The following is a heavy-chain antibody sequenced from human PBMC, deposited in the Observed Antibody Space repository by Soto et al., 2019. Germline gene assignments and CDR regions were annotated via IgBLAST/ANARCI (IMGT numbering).Heavy chain of an antibody. CDR2: INPNSGGT. V-gene: IGHV1-2*02. CDR1: GYTFTGCY. Sequence: ASVKVSCKPSGYTFTGCYMHWVRQAPGQGLEWMGWINPNSGGTKYIQKFQGRVTMTRDTSISTAYMELSSLRSDDTAVYYCARERKAAADNDAFDIWGQGTMVTVSS. J-gene: IGHJ3*02. CDR3: ARERKAAADNDAFDI. D-gene: IGHD6-13*01.